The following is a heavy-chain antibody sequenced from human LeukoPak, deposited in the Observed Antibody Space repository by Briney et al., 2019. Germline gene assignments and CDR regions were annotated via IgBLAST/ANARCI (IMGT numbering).Heavy chain of an antibody. CDR3: ARDASNSADYYFHS. Sequence: GGSLRLSCVASGFTFRTYAMHWVRQAPGKGLEWVAVISYDGGDKYHADSVKGRFTSSRDNSKNTLYLQMNSLRPEDTGVYCCARDASNSADYYFHSWGQGTLVIVSS. CDR2: ISYDGGDK. J-gene: IGHJ4*02. D-gene: IGHD1-26*01. CDR1: GFTFRTYA. V-gene: IGHV3-30*04.